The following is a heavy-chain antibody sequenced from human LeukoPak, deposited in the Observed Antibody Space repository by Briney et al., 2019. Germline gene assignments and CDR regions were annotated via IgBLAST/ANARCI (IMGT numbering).Heavy chain of an antibody. CDR2: IYYSGST. Sequence: SETLSLTCTVSGGSISYYYWSWIRQPPGKGLEWIGYIYYSGSTNYNPSLKSRVTISVDTSKNQFSLNLTSVTTPDTAVYYGARAPGGYYYYGMDVWGQGTTVTVSS. V-gene: IGHV4-59*01. CDR3: ARAPGGYYYYGMDV. J-gene: IGHJ6*02. CDR1: GGSISYYY.